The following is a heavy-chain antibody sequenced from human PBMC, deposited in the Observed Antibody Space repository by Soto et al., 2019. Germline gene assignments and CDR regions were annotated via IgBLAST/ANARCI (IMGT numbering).Heavy chain of an antibody. Sequence: SSETLSLTCTVSGGSVSSGSYYWSWIRQPPGKGLEWIGYIYYSGSTNYNPSLKSRVTISVDTSKNQFSLKLSSVTAADTAVYYCATVRGYCISTSCFDYYYYGMDVWGQGTTVTVSS. CDR3: ATVRGYCISTSCFDYYYYGMDV. CDR1: GGSVSSGSYY. V-gene: IGHV4-61*01. D-gene: IGHD2-2*01. J-gene: IGHJ6*02. CDR2: IYYSGST.